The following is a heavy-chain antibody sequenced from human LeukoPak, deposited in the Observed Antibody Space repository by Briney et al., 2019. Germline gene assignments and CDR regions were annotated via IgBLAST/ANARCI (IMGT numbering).Heavy chain of an antibody. CDR3: ARGTGIAAPFDN. V-gene: IGHV3-21*01. Sequence: WAYLRPSCAASGFTFSSHSMNWVRQAPGKGLELVSSISSSSSSIYYADSVKGRFTNARDNAKNSLYQQMNRLRAEDTAVYYCARGTGIAAPFDNWGQGTLVTVSS. CDR1: GFTFSSHS. D-gene: IGHD6-13*01. CDR2: ISSSSSSI. J-gene: IGHJ4*02.